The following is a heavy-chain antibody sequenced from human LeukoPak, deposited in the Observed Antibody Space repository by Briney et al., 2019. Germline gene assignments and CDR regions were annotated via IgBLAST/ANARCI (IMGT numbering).Heavy chain of an antibody. V-gene: IGHV4-59*01. J-gene: IGHJ3*02. CDR2: IYYTGTT. D-gene: IGHD3-10*01. CDR1: GGSISSYY. CDR3: ARESGSGAFDI. Sequence: TSETLSLTCTVSGGSISSYYWSWIRQPPGKGLEWIAYIYYTGTTNYNPSLKSRVSMSVDTSKNQFSLKLSSVTAADTAVYYCARESGSGAFDIWGQGTTVTVSS.